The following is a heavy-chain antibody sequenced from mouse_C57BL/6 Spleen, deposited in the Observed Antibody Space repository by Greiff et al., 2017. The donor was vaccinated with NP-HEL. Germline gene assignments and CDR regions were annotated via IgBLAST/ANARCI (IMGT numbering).Heavy chain of an antibody. CDR2: IDPANGNT. Sequence: VQLQQSVAELVRPGASVKLSCTASGFNFKNTYMHWVKQRPEQGLEWIGRIDPANGNTKYAPKFQGKATFTADTSSNTAYLQLSSLTSEDTAIYYCARYSITTEAWFAYWGKGTLVTVSA. J-gene: IGHJ3*01. CDR1: GFNFKNTY. CDR3: ARYSITTEAWFAY. V-gene: IGHV14-3*01. D-gene: IGHD1-1*01.